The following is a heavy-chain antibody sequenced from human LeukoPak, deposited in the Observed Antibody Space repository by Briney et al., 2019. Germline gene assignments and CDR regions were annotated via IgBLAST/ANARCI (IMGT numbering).Heavy chain of an antibody. D-gene: IGHD3-22*01. CDR2: VYYSGST. J-gene: IGHJ3*01. V-gene: IGHV4-59*01. CDR3: ARVAISMIDAFDV. CDR1: GGSISNYY. Sequence: SETLSLTCTVSGGSISNYYWSWIRQPPGKGLEWIGYVYYSGSTNYNPSLKSRVTISVDTSKNQFSLKLTSVTAADTAVYYCARVAISMIDAFDVWGQGTLVTVSS.